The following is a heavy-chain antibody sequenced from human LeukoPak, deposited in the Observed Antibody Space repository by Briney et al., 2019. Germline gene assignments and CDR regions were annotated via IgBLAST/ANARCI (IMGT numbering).Heavy chain of an antibody. Sequence: SETLSLTCAGYGGSFSGYYWSWIRQPPGKGLEWIGEINHSGSTNYNPSLKSRVTISVDTSKNQFSLKLSSVTAADTAVYYCATAAVAWYWAFDIWGQGTMVTVSS. CDR2: INHSGST. V-gene: IGHV4-34*01. CDR3: ATAAVAWYWAFDI. CDR1: GGSFSGYY. D-gene: IGHD6-19*01. J-gene: IGHJ3*02.